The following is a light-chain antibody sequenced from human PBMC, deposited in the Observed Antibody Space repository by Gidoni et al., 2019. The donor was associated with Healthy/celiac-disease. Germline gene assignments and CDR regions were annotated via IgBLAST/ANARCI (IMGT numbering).Light chain of an antibody. Sequence: EIVLTHSPATLSLSPGERATLSCRASQSVSSYLAWYQQKPGQAPRLLIYDASKRATGIPARFSGSGSGTDFTLTISSLEPEDFAVYYCQQRSNWPPLFTFGPGTKVDIK. CDR2: DAS. V-gene: IGKV3-11*01. CDR3: QQRSNWPPLFT. J-gene: IGKJ3*01. CDR1: QSVSSY.